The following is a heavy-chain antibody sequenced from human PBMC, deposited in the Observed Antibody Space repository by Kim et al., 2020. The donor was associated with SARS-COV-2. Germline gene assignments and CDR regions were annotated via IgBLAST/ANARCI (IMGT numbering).Heavy chain of an antibody. D-gene: IGHD1-26*01. Sequence: RSYYNPSLKSRVTISVDTSKRQFSLKLRSGTAADTAVYYCARWDLRYFDFWGQGTLVTVSS. CDR2: RS. V-gene: IGHV4-59*01. J-gene: IGHJ4*02. CDR3: ARWDLRYFDF.